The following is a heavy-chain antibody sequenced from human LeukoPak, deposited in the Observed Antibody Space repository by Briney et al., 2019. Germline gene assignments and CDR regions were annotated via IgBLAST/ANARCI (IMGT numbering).Heavy chain of an antibody. Sequence: SVKVSCKASGGTFSSYAISWVRQAPGQGLEWMGGIIPIFGTANYAQKFQGRVTITTDESTSTAYMELSSLRSEDTAVYYCASSGERDWYFDLWGRGTLVTVSS. J-gene: IGHJ2*01. CDR2: IIPIFGTA. CDR1: GGTFSSYA. V-gene: IGHV1-69*05. CDR3: ASSGERDWYFDL. D-gene: IGHD1-1*01.